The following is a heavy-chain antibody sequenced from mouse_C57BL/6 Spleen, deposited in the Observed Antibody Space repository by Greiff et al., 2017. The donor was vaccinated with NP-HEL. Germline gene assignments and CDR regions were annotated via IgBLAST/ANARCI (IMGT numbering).Heavy chain of an antibody. CDR2: IYPRSGNT. Sequence: QVQLQQSGAELARPGASVKLSCKASGYTFTSYGISWVKQRTGQGLEWIGEIYPRSGNTYYNEKFKGKATLTADKSSSTAYMELRSLTSEDSAVYFCARVGYCGSSWWYFDVWGTGTTVTVSS. CDR1: GYTFTSYG. CDR3: ARVGYCGSSWWYFDV. J-gene: IGHJ1*03. V-gene: IGHV1-81*01. D-gene: IGHD1-1*01.